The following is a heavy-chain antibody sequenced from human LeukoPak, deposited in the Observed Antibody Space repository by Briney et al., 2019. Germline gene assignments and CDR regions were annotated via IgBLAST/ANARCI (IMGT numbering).Heavy chain of an antibody. Sequence: ASVKVSCKVSGYTLTELSMHWVRQAPGQGLEWMGGIIPIFGTANYAQKFQGRVTITADKSTSTAYMELSSLRSEDTAVYYCARSVGDFDYWGQGTLVTVSS. CDR2: IIPIFGTA. CDR1: GYTLTELS. J-gene: IGHJ4*02. CDR3: ARSVGDFDY. V-gene: IGHV1-69*06.